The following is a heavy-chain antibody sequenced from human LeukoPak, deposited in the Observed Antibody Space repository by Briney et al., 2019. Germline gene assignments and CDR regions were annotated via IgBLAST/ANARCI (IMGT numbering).Heavy chain of an antibody. V-gene: IGHV4-39*01. CDR3: ARLLRNYWYFDL. Sequence: SETLSLTCTVSGGSISSSSYYWGWIRQPPGKGLEWIVSIYYSGSTYYNPSLKSRVTISVDTSKNQFSLKLSSVTAADTAVYYCARLLRNYWYFDLWGRGTLVTVSS. CDR2: IYYSGST. J-gene: IGHJ2*01. CDR1: GGSISSSSYY.